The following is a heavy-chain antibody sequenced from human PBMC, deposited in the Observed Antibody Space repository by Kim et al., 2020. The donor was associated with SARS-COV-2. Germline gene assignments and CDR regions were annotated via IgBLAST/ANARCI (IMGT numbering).Heavy chain of an antibody. CDR3: AMPSAGTSPFDY. Sequence: GGSLRLSCAASGFTFSSYAMHWVRQAPGKGLEWVAVISYDGSNKYYADSVKGRFTISRDNSKNTLYLQMNSLRAEDTAVYYCAMPSAGTSPFDYWGQGTLVTVSS. J-gene: IGHJ4*02. CDR1: GFTFSSYA. D-gene: IGHD6-13*01. CDR2: ISYDGSNK. V-gene: IGHV3-30*04.